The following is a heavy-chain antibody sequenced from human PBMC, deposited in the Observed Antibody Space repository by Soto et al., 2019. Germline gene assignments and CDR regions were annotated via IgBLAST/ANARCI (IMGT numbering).Heavy chain of an antibody. D-gene: IGHD6-6*01. CDR2: IYYSGST. J-gene: IGHJ4*02. V-gene: IGHV4-59*12. CDR1: GGSISSYY. CDR3: ARTSRFDC. Sequence: QVQLQESGPGLVKPSETLSLTCTVSGGSISSYYWSWIRQPPGKGLEWIGYIYYSGSTNYNPSLKSRVTMSVDTSKNQFSLKLSSVTAADTAVYYCARTSRFDCWGQGTLVTVSS.